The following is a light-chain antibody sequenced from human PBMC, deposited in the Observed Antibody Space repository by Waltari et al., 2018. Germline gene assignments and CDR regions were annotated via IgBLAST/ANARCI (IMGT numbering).Light chain of an antibody. CDR2: GEN. CDR1: SLRKYY. Sequence: SSELTQDPAVSVALGQTVRITCQGDSLRKYYATWYQQKPGQAPVLVLFGENKRPSGIQDRFSGSSSGNTASVTITGAQAEDEADYHCTSRDSSGYRHVFGTGTKVTVL. V-gene: IGLV3-19*01. CDR3: TSRDSSGYRHV. J-gene: IGLJ1*01.